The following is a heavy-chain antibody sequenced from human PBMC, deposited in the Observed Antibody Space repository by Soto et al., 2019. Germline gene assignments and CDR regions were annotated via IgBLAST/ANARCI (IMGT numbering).Heavy chain of an antibody. CDR2: IIPIFGTA. CDR3: ARDLYPNDSSGYYIPFYFDY. V-gene: IGHV1-69*13. Sequence: ASVKVSCKASGYTFTGYYMHWVRQAPGQWLGRLGWIIPIFGTANYAQKFQGSVTITADESTSTAYMELSRLRSEDTAVYYCARDLYPNDSSGYYIPFYFDYWGQGTLVTVSS. J-gene: IGHJ4*02. CDR1: GYTFTGYY. D-gene: IGHD3-22*01.